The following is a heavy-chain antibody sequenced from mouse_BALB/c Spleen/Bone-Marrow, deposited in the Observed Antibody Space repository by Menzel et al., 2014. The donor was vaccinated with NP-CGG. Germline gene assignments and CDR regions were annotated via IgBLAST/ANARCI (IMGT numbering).Heavy chain of an antibody. CDR3: ARWGFYYWYFDV. CDR1: GYTFTSYW. Sequence: QVQLQQSGAELVKPGASVKLSCKASGYTFTSYWMHWVKQRPGQGLEWIGEINPSNGRTNYNEKFKSKATLTVDKSSSTAYIQLSSLTSEDSAVYYCARWGFYYWYFDVWGAGTTVTVSS. J-gene: IGHJ1*01. V-gene: IGHV1S81*02. CDR2: INPSNGRT.